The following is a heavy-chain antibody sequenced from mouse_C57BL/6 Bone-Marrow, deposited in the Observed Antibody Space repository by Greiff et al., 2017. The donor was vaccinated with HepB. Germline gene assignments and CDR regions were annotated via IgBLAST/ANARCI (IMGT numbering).Heavy chain of an antibody. V-gene: IGHV1-19*01. CDR2: INPYNGGT. D-gene: IGHD1-1*01. CDR3: ARGVALYYFDY. J-gene: IGHJ2*01. CDR1: GYTFTDYY. Sequence: DVQLQESGPVLVKPGASVKMSCKASGYTFTDYYMNWVKQSHGKSLEWIGVINPYNGGTSYNQKFKGKATLTVDKSSSTAYMELNSLTSEDSAVYYCARGVALYYFDYWGQGTTLTVSS.